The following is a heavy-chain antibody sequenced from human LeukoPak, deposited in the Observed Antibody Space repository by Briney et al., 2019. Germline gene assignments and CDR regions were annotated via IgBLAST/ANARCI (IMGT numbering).Heavy chain of an antibody. J-gene: IGHJ4*02. CDR3: ARGRGLSMVRGVISAY. CDR2: MNHNSGNT. V-gene: IGHV1-8*01. D-gene: IGHD3-10*01. CDR1: GYTFTSYD. Sequence: ASVKVSCKASGYTFTSYDINWVRQATGQGLEWMGWMNHNSGNTGYAQKFQGRVTMTRNTSISTAYMELSSLRSEDPAVYYCARGRGLSMVRGVISAYWGQGTLVTVSS.